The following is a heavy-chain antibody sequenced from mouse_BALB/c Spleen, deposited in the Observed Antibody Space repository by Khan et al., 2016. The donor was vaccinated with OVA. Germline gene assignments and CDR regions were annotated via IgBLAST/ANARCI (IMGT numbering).Heavy chain of an antibody. Sequence: EVELVESGPGLVKPSQSLSLTCTVTGYSITSDYTWNWIRQFPGNKLEWMGYISYSGSTNYNPALKSRISITRDTSKNQFFLQLNSVTTEDTATLDCARDGYGYNDAIDYWGQGTLVTVSS. J-gene: IGHJ4*01. D-gene: IGHD2-2*01. CDR2: ISYSGST. V-gene: IGHV3-2*02. CDR3: ARDGYGYNDAIDY. CDR1: GYSITSDYT.